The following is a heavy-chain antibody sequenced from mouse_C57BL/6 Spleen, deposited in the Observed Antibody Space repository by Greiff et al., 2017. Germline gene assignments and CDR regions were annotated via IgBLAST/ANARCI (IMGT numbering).Heavy chain of an antibody. CDR2: INPNNGGT. J-gene: IGHJ2*01. V-gene: IGHV1-22*01. D-gene: IGHD1-1*01. CDR1: GYTFTDYN. Sequence: VQLKESGPELVKPGASVKMSCKASGYTFTDYNMHWVKQSHGKSLEWIGYINPNNGGTSYNQKFKGKATLTVNKSSSTAYMELRSLTSEDSAVYYCAGATDYFDYWGQGTTLTVSS. CDR3: AGATDYFDY.